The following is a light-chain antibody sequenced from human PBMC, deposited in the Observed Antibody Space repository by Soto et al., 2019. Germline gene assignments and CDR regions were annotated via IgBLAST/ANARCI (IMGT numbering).Light chain of an antibody. CDR1: SSDVGGYNY. V-gene: IGLV2-8*01. CDR2: EVS. Sequence: QSALTQPPAASGSPGQSVTISCTGTSSDVGGYNYVSWYQQHPGKAPKLMIYEVSKRPSGVPDRFSGSKSGNTASLPVSGLQAEDAADYYCSSYAGSNTVVFGGGTKLTVL. CDR3: SSYAGSNTVV. J-gene: IGLJ2*01.